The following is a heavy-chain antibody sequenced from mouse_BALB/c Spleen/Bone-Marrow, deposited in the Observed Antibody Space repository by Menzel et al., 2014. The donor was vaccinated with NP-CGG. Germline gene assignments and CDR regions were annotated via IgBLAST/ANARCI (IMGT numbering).Heavy chain of an antibody. Sequence: EVQLQESGPELVKPGASVKMSCKASGYTFTSYVMHWVKQKPGQGLEWIGYINPYNDGSKYNEKLKGKATLTSDKSSSTAYMELSSLTSEDSAVYYCASRSTMISWFAYWGQGTLVTVSA. V-gene: IGHV1-14*01. CDR3: ASRSTMISWFAY. D-gene: IGHD2-4*01. J-gene: IGHJ3*01. CDR1: GYTFTSYV. CDR2: INPYNDGS.